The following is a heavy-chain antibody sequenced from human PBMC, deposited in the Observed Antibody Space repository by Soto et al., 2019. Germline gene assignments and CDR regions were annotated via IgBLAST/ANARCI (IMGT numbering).Heavy chain of an antibody. J-gene: IGHJ6*02. CDR2: IYSGGTT. Sequence: GGSLRLSCAASGFTVSGNYMSWVRQTPGKGLEWVSVIYSGGTTHYVDSVKGRFTISRDKSKNKLYLQMNSLRAEDTAVYYCESDMASSSTVYGMDVWGQGTTVTVSS. CDR1: GFTVSGNY. V-gene: IGHV3-53*05. CDR3: ESDMASSSTVYGMDV. D-gene: IGHD3-10*01.